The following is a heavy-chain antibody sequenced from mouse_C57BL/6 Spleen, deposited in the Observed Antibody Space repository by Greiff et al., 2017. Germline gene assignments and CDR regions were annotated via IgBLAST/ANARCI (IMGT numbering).Heavy chain of an antibody. V-gene: IGHV1-77*01. Sequence: VQLQQSGAELVKPGASVKISCKASGYTFTDYYINWVQPRPGQGLEWIGKIGPGSGSTYYNETFKGKVTLTADKSSSTAYMQLSSLTSEDSAVYFCARDDDDVAMDYWGQGTSVTVSS. CDR1: GYTFTDYY. J-gene: IGHJ4*01. CDR3: ARDDDDVAMDY. CDR2: IGPGSGST. D-gene: IGHD2-4*01.